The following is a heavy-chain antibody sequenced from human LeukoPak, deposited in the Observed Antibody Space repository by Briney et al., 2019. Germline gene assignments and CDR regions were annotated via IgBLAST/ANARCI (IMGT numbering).Heavy chain of an antibody. J-gene: IGHJ3*02. Sequence: GGSLRLSCTASGFTAGDYAMTWLRQAPGKGLEWVGSIRSKAYGGTAEYAASVKGRFTISRDDSKSIAYLQMNSLKTEDTAVYYCTRVPIRTVTLVIVVRGQDVFDIWGQGTMVTVSS. CDR3: TRVPIRTVTLVIVVRGQDVFDI. CDR1: GFTAGDYA. V-gene: IGHV3-49*03. D-gene: IGHD3-22*01. CDR2: IRSKAYGGTA.